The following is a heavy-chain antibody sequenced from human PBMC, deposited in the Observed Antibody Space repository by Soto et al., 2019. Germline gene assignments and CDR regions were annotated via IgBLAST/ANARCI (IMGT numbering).Heavy chain of an antibody. CDR3: AKEHGSGSYYGGWDGMDV. D-gene: IGHD3-10*01. Sequence: QVQLVESGGGVVQPGGSLRLSCTSSSVTINVHGIQWVRQAPAKGLEWVAFITNDASVQYYAESVKGRFTISRDNSKNTLYLQMNSLRAEDTAVYYCAKEHGSGSYYGGWDGMDVWGQGTTVTVSS. CDR1: SVTINVHG. CDR2: ITNDASVQ. V-gene: IGHV3-30*18. J-gene: IGHJ6*02.